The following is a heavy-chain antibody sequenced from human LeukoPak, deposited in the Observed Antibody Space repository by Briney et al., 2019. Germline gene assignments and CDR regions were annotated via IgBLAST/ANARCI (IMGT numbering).Heavy chain of an antibody. CDR1: GFTFSIYT. V-gene: IGHV3-21*01. Sequence: KPGGSLRLSCSASGFTFSIYTMNWVRQAPGKGLEWVSTISSSGDYIYYADSVKGRFTVSRDNAKNSLYLQMISLRAEDTAVFYCARDQVMEQQLTLYMDVWGKGTTVTVSS. D-gene: IGHD3-16*01. CDR2: ISSSGDYI. J-gene: IGHJ6*03. CDR3: ARDQVMEQQLTLYMDV.